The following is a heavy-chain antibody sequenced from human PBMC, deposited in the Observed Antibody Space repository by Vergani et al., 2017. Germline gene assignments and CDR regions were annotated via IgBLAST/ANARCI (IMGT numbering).Heavy chain of an antibody. V-gene: IGHV4-38-2*02. J-gene: IGHJ5*02. Sequence: QIQLQESGPGLVKPSETLSLTCSVSGYSISRGFYWAWIRQTPEKGLEWIGGMFHTGEASTSPSLQSRVAFSMDTSKNQFSLKLTSVTAADTAVYFCGVSMVGSPRPDNWFDDWGRGTLVTVSS. CDR2: MFHTGEA. D-gene: IGHD3-3*02. CDR3: GVSMVGSPRPDNWFDD. CDR1: GYSISRGFY.